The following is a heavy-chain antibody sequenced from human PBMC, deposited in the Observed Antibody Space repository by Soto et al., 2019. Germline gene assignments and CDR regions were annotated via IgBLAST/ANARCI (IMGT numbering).Heavy chain of an antibody. D-gene: IGHD3-3*01. Sequence: ASVKVSCKASGYTFTSYDINWVRQATGQGLEWMGWMNPNSGNTGYAQKFQGRVTMTRNTSISTAYMELSSLRSEDTAVYYCAAHNHLWSGYRNSNWFDPWGQGTLVTVSS. CDR3: AAHNHLWSGYRNSNWFDP. CDR2: MNPNSGNT. V-gene: IGHV1-8*01. CDR1: GYTFTSYD. J-gene: IGHJ5*02.